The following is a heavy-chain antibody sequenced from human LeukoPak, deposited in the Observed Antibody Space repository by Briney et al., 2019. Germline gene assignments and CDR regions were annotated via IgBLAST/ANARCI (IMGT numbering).Heavy chain of an antibody. CDR3: ASPNYDSSGYYAFDI. J-gene: IGHJ3*02. CDR1: GFTFSSHE. D-gene: IGHD3-22*01. V-gene: IGHV3-48*03. CDR2: ISSSGNTI. Sequence: GGSLRLSCVASGFTFSSHEMNWVRQAPGKGLERVSYISSSGNTIYYADSVKGRFTISRDNAKNSLYLQMNSLRAEDTAVYYCASPNYDSSGYYAFDIWGQGTMVTVSS.